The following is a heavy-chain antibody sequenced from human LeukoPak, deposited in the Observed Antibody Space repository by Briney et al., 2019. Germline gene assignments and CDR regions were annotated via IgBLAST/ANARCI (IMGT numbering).Heavy chain of an antibody. V-gene: IGHV4-34*01. J-gene: IGHJ5*02. CDR3: ARNVGYCSSTSCPSS. D-gene: IGHD2-2*01. Sequence: SETLSLTCAVYGGSFSGYYWSWIRQPPGKGPEWIGEINHSGSTNYNPSLKGRVTISVDTSKNQFSLKLSSVTAADTAVYYCARNVGYCSSTSCPSSWGQGTLVTVSS. CDR1: GGSFSGYY. CDR2: INHSGST.